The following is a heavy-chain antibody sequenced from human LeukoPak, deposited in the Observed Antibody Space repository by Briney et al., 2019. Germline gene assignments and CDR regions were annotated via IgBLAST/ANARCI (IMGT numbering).Heavy chain of an antibody. V-gene: IGHV4-59*08. D-gene: IGHD1-26*01. CDR2: IFYGGST. CDR1: GGSISNYY. CDR3: ARQGSGGRAFDI. Sequence: SETLSLTCTVSGGSISNYYWSWIRQPPGKGLDWIGYIFYGGSTNYNPSLKSRVTISVDTSKSQSSLKMTSVTAADTAVYYCARQGSGGRAFDIWGQGTMVTVSS. J-gene: IGHJ3*02.